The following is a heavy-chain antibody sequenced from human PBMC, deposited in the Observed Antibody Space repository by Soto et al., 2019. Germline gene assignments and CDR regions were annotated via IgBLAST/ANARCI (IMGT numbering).Heavy chain of an antibody. Sequence: GGSLRLSCAASGFTFSSYWMSWVRQAPGKGLEWVANIKQDGSEKYYVDSVKGRVTISRDNDKNSLYLQMNSLRAEDTAVYYCSSRSRYGGSSGVDAFDIWGQGTMVTVSS. D-gene: IGHD6-6*01. J-gene: IGHJ3*02. CDR1: GFTFSSYW. CDR2: IKQDGSEK. V-gene: IGHV3-7*03. CDR3: SSRSRYGGSSGVDAFDI.